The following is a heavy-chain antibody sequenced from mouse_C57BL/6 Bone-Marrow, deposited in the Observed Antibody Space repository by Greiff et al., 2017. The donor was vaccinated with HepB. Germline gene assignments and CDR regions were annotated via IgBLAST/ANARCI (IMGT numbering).Heavy chain of an antibody. J-gene: IGHJ1*03. D-gene: IGHD1-1*01. CDR3: ARPYYYGSSGDWYFDV. V-gene: IGHV1-18*01. CDR1: GYTFTDYN. CDR2: INPNNGGT. Sequence: VQLKQSGPELVKPGASVKIPCKASGYTFTDYNMDWVKQSHGKSLEWIGDINPNNGGTIYNQKFKGKATLTVDKSSSTAYMELRSLTSEDTAVYYCARPYYYGSSGDWYFDVWGTGTTVTVSS.